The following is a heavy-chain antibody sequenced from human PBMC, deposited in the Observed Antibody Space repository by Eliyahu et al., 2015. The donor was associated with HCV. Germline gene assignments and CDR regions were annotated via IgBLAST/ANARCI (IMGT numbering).Heavy chain of an antibody. D-gene: IGHD3-22*01. CDR3: ARDRLYYDSSGYILDAFDI. CDR1: GGTFSSYA. Sequence: QVQLVQSGAEVKKPGSSVKVSCKASGGTFSSYAISGVRRAPGQGLXWMGGIIPIFGTANYAQKFQGRVTITADESTSTAYMELSSLRSEDTAVYYCARDRLYYDSSGYILDAFDIWGQGTMVTVSS. V-gene: IGHV1-69*01. J-gene: IGHJ3*02. CDR2: IIPIFGTA.